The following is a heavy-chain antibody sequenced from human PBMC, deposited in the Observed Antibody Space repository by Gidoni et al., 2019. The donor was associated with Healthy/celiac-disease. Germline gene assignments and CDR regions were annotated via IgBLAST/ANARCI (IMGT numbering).Heavy chain of an antibody. CDR3: AKYPHITFGGVIGH. J-gene: IGHJ5*02. D-gene: IGHD3-16*01. CDR2: ISGSGGST. CDR1: GFPFSSYA. V-gene: IGHV3-23*01. Sequence: EVQLLESGGGLVQPGGSLRLSCAASGFPFSSYAMSWVRQAPGKGLGWVSAISGSGGSTYYADSGKGRFTISRDNCKNTLYLQMNSLRAEDTAVYYCAKYPHITFGGVIGHWGQGTLVTVSS.